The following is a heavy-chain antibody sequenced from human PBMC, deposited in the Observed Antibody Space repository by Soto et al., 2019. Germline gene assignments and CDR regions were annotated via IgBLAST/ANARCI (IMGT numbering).Heavy chain of an antibody. V-gene: IGHV4-38-2*01. CDR2: THHSGST. D-gene: IGHD3-3*01. J-gene: IGHJ1*01. CDR1: GFSISSGHY. Sequence: PSETLSLTCAVSGFSISSGHYWGWMRQPPGKGLEWIGSTHHSGSTNYNPSLKSRVTISVDTSKNQFSLKLSSVTAAGTAVYYCAIPVPPLEYFHHWGQGTLVTVSS. CDR3: AIPVPPLEYFHH.